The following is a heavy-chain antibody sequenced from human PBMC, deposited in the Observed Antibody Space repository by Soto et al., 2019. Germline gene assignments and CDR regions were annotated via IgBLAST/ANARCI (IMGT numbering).Heavy chain of an antibody. Sequence: SVKVSCKASGGTFSSYAISWVRQAPGQGLEWMGGIIPIFGTANYAQKFQGRVTITADESTSTAYMELSSLRSEDTAVYYCARGSSGWYRRNYFDYWGQGTLVTVAS. J-gene: IGHJ4*02. D-gene: IGHD6-19*01. CDR1: GGTFSSYA. CDR3: ARGSSGWYRRNYFDY. V-gene: IGHV1-69*13. CDR2: IIPIFGTA.